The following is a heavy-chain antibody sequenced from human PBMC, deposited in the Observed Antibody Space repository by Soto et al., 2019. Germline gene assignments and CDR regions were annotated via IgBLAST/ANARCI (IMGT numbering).Heavy chain of an antibody. CDR2: ISNDGNKK. V-gene: IGHV3-30*03. Sequence: GGSLRLSCAASGFTFSTFGMHWVRQAPGKGLEWVALISNDGNKKYYVDSVKGRFTISRDNAKNSLYLQMNSLRAEDTAVYYCGRDLRDWDSGSYSYDYWGQGTLVTVSS. CDR3: GRDLRDWDSGSYSYDY. D-gene: IGHD1-26*01. J-gene: IGHJ4*02. CDR1: GFTFSTFG.